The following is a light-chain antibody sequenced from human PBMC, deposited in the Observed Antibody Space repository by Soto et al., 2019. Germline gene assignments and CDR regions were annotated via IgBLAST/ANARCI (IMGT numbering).Light chain of an antibody. CDR1: SSDVGSYNL. CDR3: CSYAGSRPVV. V-gene: IGLV2-23*01. CDR2: EGS. J-gene: IGLJ2*01. Sequence: QSALTQPASVSGSPGQSITISCTGTSSDVGSYNLVSWYQQHPGKAPKLMIYEGSKRPSGVSNRFSRSKSGNTASLTISGLQAEDEADYYCCSYAGSRPVVVGGGTKLTVL.